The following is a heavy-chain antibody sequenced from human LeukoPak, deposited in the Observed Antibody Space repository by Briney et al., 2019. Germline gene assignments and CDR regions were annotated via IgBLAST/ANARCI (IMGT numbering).Heavy chain of an antibody. CDR2: IYTSGST. J-gene: IGHJ5*02. D-gene: IGHD2-21*02. CDR3: ARSIGWLPSTNVVTAKGWFDP. Sequence: SQTLSLTCTVSGGSISSSSYYWSWIRQPAGKGLEWIGRIYTSGSTNYNPSLKSRVTISVDTSKNQFSLKLSSVTAADTAVYYCARSIGWLPSTNVVTAKGWFDPWGQGTLVTVSS. CDR1: GGSISSSSYY. V-gene: IGHV4-61*02.